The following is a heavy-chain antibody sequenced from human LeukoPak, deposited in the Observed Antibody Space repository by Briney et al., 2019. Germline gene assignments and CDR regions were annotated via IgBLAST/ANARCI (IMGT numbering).Heavy chain of an antibody. CDR1: GFIFGNYA. J-gene: IGHJ4*02. CDR2: SGSTL. CDR3: TRDSSYGDYSTAFDY. D-gene: IGHD4-17*01. V-gene: IGHV3-23*01. Sequence: PGGSLRLSCAASGFIFGNYAMTWVRQAPGKGLEWVSSSGSTLDYAESVKGRFTISRDNSKNTLYLQMNRLSDEDTAIYYCTRDSSYGDYSTAFDYWGQGTLVTVSS.